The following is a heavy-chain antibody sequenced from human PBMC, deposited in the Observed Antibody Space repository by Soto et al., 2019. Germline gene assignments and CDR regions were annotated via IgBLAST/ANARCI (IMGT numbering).Heavy chain of an antibody. V-gene: IGHV1-18*01. CDR2: ISTYNGNT. J-gene: IGHJ6*02. CDR1: GYTFTTYD. Sequence: GASVKVSCKASGYTFTTYDISWVLQAPGEGLEWMGRISTYNGNTNYPQSLQGRLTMTTDTSTTTAYMELRNLRSDDTAVYYCARDPYHVLMVNAPNLYGMDVWGQGTTVTVS. CDR3: ARDPYHVLMVNAPNLYGMDV. D-gene: IGHD2-8*01.